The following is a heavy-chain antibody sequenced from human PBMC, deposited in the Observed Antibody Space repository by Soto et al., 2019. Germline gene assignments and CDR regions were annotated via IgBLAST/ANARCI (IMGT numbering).Heavy chain of an antibody. J-gene: IGHJ5*02. CDR3: VRSYGLGSPNWFDP. Sequence: PXATLALTFTVSGGSISSRDYYWGWIRQPPGKGLEWIGSIYYSGKTLYNPSLQSRVTISVDTSKNQFTLNLRSLTAADTAVYYCVRSYGLGSPNWFDPWGQGTLVTVSS. D-gene: IGHD3-10*01. CDR2: IYYSGKT. V-gene: IGHV4-39*01. CDR1: GGSISSRDYY.